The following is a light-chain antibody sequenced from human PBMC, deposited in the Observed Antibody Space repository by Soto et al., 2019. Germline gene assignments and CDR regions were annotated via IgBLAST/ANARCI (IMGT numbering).Light chain of an antibody. CDR1: QTVSSK. J-gene: IGKJ1*01. CDR3: HQRKSWPRT. V-gene: IGKV3-11*01. Sequence: EIVLTESPATLSSSPGERARLSCRASQTVSSKLAWYQHKPVQAPRLLIYDTSNRATGIPARFSGSGSGTDFTLTISSLEPEDFAVYYCHQRKSWPRTFGQGTKVDIK. CDR2: DTS.